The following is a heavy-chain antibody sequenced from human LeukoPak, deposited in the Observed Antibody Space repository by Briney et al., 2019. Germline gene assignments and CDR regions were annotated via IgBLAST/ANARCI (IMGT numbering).Heavy chain of an antibody. CDR3: ARREYYDILTGVGGY. V-gene: IGHV3-23*01. CDR2: ISGSGGST. Sequence: QPGGSMRLSCAASGFTFSSYSMNWVRQAPGKGLEWVSAISGSGGSTYYADSVKGRLTISRDNSKNTLYLQMNSLRAEDTAVYYCARREYYDILTGVGGYWGQGTLVTVSS. D-gene: IGHD3-9*01. J-gene: IGHJ4*02. CDR1: GFTFSSYS.